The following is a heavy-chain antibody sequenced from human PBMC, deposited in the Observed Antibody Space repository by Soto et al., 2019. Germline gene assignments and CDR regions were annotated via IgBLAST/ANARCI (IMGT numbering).Heavy chain of an antibody. CDR3: ARGYSSSRSGVWIDP. D-gene: IGHD6-13*01. V-gene: IGHV1-69*06. Sequence: GASVKVSCKASGGTFSSYAISWVRQAPGQGLEWMGGIIPIFGTANYAQKFQGRVTITADKSTSTAYMELSSLRSEDTAVYYCARGYSSSRSGVWIDPWGQGTLVTVSS. CDR2: IIPIFGTA. J-gene: IGHJ5*02. CDR1: GGTFSSYA.